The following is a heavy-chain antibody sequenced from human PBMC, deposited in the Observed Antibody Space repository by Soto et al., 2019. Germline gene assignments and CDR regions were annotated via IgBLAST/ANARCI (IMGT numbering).Heavy chain of an antibody. CDR3: ARGMMVYAIKYYYYYMDV. Sequence: HPGGSLRLSCAASGFTFSSYWMSWVRQAPGKGLEWVANIKQDGSEKYYVDSVKGRFTISRDNAKNSLYLQMNSLRAEDTAVYYCARGMMVYAIKYYYYYMDVWGKGTTVTVSS. D-gene: IGHD2-8*01. CDR2: IKQDGSEK. CDR1: GFTFSSYW. V-gene: IGHV3-7*01. J-gene: IGHJ6*03.